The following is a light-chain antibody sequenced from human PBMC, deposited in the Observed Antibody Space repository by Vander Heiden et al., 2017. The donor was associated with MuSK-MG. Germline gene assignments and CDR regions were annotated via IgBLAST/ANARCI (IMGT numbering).Light chain of an antibody. CDR3: CSYAGSSTVV. CDR2: EVS. J-gene: IGLJ2*01. V-gene: IGLV2-23*02. Sequence: QSALTQPASVSGSPGQSITISCTVTSSDVGSYNLVPWYPQHPGKAPKLMIYEVSKWPSGVSNRFSGSKSGNTASLTISGLQAEDEADYYCCSYAGSSTVVFGGGTELTVL. CDR1: SSDVGSYNL.